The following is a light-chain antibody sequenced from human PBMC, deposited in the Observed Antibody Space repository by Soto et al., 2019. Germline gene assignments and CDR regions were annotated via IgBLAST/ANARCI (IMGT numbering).Light chain of an antibody. CDR3: SSATSSSTYL. Sequence: QSALTQPASVSGSPGQSITISCTGTSSDVGAYNSVSWYQQHPDKAPKLIIFSVTSRTSGLSDRFSGSKSDNTASLTISGLRTEGEADYYCSSATSSSTYLCGTGTKVTVL. CDR1: SSDVGAYNS. V-gene: IGLV2-14*03. J-gene: IGLJ1*01. CDR2: SVT.